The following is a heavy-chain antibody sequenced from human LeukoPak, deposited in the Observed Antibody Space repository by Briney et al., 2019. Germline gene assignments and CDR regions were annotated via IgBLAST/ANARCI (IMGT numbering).Heavy chain of an antibody. V-gene: IGHV3-30*02. D-gene: IGHD4-17*01. CDR1: GFTFSSYG. J-gene: IGHJ5*02. CDR2: IRYDGSNK. CDR3: AKDRYGDQNWFDP. Sequence: GGSLRLSCAASGFTFSSYGRHWVRQAPGKGLEWVAFIRYDGSNKYYADSVKGRFTISRDNSKNTLYLQMNSLRAEDTAVYYCAKDRYGDQNWFDPWGQGTLVTVSS.